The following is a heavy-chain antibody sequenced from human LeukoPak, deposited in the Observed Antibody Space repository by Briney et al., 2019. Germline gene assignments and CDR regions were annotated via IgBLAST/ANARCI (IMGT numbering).Heavy chain of an antibody. CDR3: AREHYDILTGGSGPSDYYYGMDV. CDR2: INPNSGGT. D-gene: IGHD3-9*01. V-gene: IGHV1-2*02. J-gene: IGHJ6*02. CDR1: GYTFTGYY. Sequence: GASVKVSCKASGYTFTGYYMHWVRQAPGQGLEWMGWINPNSGGTNYAQKFQGRVTMTRDTSISTACMELSRLRSDDTAVYYCAREHYDILTGGSGPSDYYYGMDVWGQGTTVTVSS.